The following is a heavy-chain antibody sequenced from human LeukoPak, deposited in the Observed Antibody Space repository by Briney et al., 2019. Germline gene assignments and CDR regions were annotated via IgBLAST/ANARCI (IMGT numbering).Heavy chain of an antibody. CDR1: GFTFSSYA. CDR2: ISGSGGST. CDR3: ATTRGDYYDSSGYPVP. J-gene: IGHJ5*02. D-gene: IGHD3-22*01. Sequence: GWSLRLSCAASGFTFSSYAMSWVRQAPGKGLEWVSAISGSGGSTYYADSVKGRFTISRDNSKNTLYLQMNSLRAEDTAVYYCATTRGDYYDSSGYPVPWGQGTLVTVSS. V-gene: IGHV3-23*01.